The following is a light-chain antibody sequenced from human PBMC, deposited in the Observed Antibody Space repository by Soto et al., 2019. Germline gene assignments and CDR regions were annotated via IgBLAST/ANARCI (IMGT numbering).Light chain of an antibody. CDR3: QTWGTGIQV. CDR1: SGHSTYA. J-gene: IGLJ1*01. CDR2: LNNDGSH. V-gene: IGLV4-69*01. Sequence: QLVLTQSPSASASLGASVKLTCTLSSGHSTYAIAWHQQQPEKGPRFLMRLNNDGSHSKGDGIPDRFSGSSSGAERYLTISSLQSEDEADYFCQTWGTGIQVFGTGTKVTVL.